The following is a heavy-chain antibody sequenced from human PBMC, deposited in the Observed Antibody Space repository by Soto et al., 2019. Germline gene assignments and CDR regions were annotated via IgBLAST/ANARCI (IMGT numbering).Heavy chain of an antibody. V-gene: IGHV1-58*01. CDR3: ARRKSYYDSSGYPTPESYYYYYYGMDV. CDR1: GFTFTSSA. Sequence: SVKVSCKASGFTFTSSAVQWVRQARGQRLEWIGWIVVGSGNTNYAQKFQERVTITRDMSTSTAYMELSSLRSEDTAVYYCARRKSYYDSSGYPTPESYYYYYYGMDVWGQGTTVTVSS. J-gene: IGHJ6*02. D-gene: IGHD3-22*01. CDR2: IVVGSGNT.